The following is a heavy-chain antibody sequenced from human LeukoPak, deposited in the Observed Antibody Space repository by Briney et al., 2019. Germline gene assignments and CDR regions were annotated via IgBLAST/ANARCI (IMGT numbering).Heavy chain of an antibody. CDR2: IKQDGSEK. CDR1: GFTFSSYW. CDR3: ARVLGGSGSYSYFDY. D-gene: IGHD3-10*01. Sequence: GGSLRLSCAASGFTFSSYWMSWVRQAPGKGLEWVANIKQDGSEKYYVDSVKGRFTISRDNAKNSLFLQMNSLRAEDTAVYYRARVLGGSGSYSYFDYWGQGTLVTVSS. J-gene: IGHJ4*02. V-gene: IGHV3-7*01.